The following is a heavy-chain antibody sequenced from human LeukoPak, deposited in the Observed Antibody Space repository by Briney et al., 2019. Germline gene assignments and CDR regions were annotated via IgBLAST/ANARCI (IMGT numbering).Heavy chain of an antibody. Sequence: PGGSLRLSCAASGFTFDDYAMHWVRHAPGKGLEWVSGISWNSGSIGYADSVKGRLTISRDNAKNSLYLQMNSLRAEDTALYYCAALQHWGQGTLVTVSS. J-gene: IGHJ1*01. CDR2: ISWNSGSI. V-gene: IGHV3-9*01. CDR3: AALQH. CDR1: GFTFDDYA.